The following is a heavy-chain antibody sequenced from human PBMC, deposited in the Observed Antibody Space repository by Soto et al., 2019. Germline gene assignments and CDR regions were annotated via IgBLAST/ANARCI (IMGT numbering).Heavy chain of an antibody. CDR1: GGTFRNSA. D-gene: IGHD1-1*01. CDR3: ARDNDRPQLGGNYYYILDV. V-gene: IGHV1-69*12. J-gene: IGHJ6*02. Sequence: QVQLEQSGAEVKQPGSSVKVSCKASGGTFRNSAISWVRQAPGQGLEWMGGIMPIFRTPDSAQKFQGRVTITADESTSTAYMELSGLRSDDTAVYYCARDNDRPQLGGNYYYILDVWGHGTTVTVSS. CDR2: IMPIFRTP.